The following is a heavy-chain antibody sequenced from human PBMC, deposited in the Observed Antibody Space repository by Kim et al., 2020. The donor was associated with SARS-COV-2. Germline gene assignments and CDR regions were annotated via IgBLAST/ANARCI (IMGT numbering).Heavy chain of an antibody. Sequence: SETLSLTCTVSGGSISSYYWSWIRQPAGKGLEWIGRIYTSGSTNYNPSLKSRVTMSVDTSKNQFSLKLSSVTAADTAVYYCASHYYDSSGYLGGWFDPWGQGTLVTVSS. J-gene: IGHJ5*02. D-gene: IGHD3-22*01. CDR1: GGSISSYY. CDR2: IYTSGST. CDR3: ASHYYDSSGYLGGWFDP. V-gene: IGHV4-4*07.